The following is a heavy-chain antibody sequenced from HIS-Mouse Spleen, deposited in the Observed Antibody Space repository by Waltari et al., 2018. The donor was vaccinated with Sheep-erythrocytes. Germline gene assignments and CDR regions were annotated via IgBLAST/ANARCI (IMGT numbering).Heavy chain of an antibody. Sequence: EVQLVQSGAEVKKPGESLKISCKGSGYSFTSYWIGWVRQMPGKGLEWMGFIYPVYAITTYSPSFQGQVTISADKSISTAYLQWSSLKASDTAMYYCARLFYVDIVATTLFDYWGQGTLVTVSS. CDR1: GYSFTSYW. J-gene: IGHJ4*02. D-gene: IGHD5-12*01. V-gene: IGHV5-51*01. CDR2: IYPVYAIT. CDR3: ARLFYVDIVATTLFDY.